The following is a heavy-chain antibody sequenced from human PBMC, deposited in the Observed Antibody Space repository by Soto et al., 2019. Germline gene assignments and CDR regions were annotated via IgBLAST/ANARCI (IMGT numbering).Heavy chain of an antibody. CDR3: ARGIDYYDSSGYNYYYYGMDV. J-gene: IGHJ6*02. V-gene: IGHV1-69*13. D-gene: IGHD3-22*01. CDR2: IIPIFGTA. CDR1: GGTFSSYA. Sequence: GASVKVSCKASGGTFSSYAISWVRQAPGQGLGWMGGIIPIFGTANYAQKFQGRVTITADESTSTAYMELSSLRSEDTAVYYCARGIDYYDSSGYNYYYYGMDVWGQGTTVTVSS.